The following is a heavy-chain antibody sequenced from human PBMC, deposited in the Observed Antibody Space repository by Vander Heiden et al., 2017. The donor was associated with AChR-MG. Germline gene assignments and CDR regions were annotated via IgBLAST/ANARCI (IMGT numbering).Heavy chain of an antibody. CDR2: INHSGST. CDR3: ASPRAFDI. Sequence: QVQLQQWGAGLLKPSETLSLTCAVYGGSFSGYYGGWIRQPPGKGLEWIGEINHSGSTNYNPSLKSRVTISVDTSKNQFSLKLSSVTAADTAVYYCASPRAFDIWGQGTMVTVSS. CDR1: GGSFSGYY. J-gene: IGHJ3*02. V-gene: IGHV4-34*01.